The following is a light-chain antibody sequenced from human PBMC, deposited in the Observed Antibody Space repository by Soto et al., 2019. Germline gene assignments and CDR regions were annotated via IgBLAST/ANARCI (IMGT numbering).Light chain of an antibody. J-gene: IGLJ1*01. V-gene: IGLV2-14*01. CDR1: STDVARYNY. CDR2: EVT. Sequence: QSVLTQVASVSGSPGQSITISCTGTSTDVARYNYVSWYQQHPDKAPKLMIYEVTNRPSGVSNRFSGSKSGNTASLTISGLQAEAADDYYCSSYTSSSPAVFATRTKLTAL. CDR3: SSYTSSSPAV.